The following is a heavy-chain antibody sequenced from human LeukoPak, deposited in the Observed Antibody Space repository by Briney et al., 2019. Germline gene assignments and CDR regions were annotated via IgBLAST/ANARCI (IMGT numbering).Heavy chain of an antibody. Sequence: ASVKXXCKACGGTVSSYGISWVREAPGQGLEXXGRSIPILGIANYAQKFQGRVTITADKSTSTAYMELSSLRSEDTAVYYCARATTTQSRYMDVWGKGTTVTVSS. CDR1: GGTVSSYG. V-gene: IGHV1-69*04. CDR2: SIPILGIA. D-gene: IGHD1-26*01. CDR3: ARATTTQSRYMDV. J-gene: IGHJ6*03.